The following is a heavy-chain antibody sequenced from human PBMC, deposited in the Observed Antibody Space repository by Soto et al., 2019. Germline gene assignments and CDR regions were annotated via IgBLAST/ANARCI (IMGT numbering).Heavy chain of an antibody. V-gene: IGHV3-23*01. D-gene: IGHD1-26*01. CDR2: ITRTDST. J-gene: IGHJ4*02. CDR1: GFTFSNYA. Sequence: GALRLSCTASGFTFSNYAMSWVRQAPGKGLEWVSAITRTDSTYYADSVKGRFTISRDNSRNTLYLQMNSLGAEDAALYYCAKALVGEVGATDYWGQGTLVTVSS. CDR3: AKALVGEVGATDY.